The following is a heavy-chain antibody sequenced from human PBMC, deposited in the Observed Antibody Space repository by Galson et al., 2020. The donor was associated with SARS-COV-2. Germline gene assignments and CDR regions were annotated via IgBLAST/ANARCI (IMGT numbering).Heavy chain of an antibody. J-gene: IGHJ6*02. D-gene: IGHD1-7*01. Sequence: SQTLSLTCALSGDSVSSNNAAWNWIRQSPSRGLEWLGRTYYRSKWYNDYAVSVKSRITINPDTSKNQFSLQLNSVTPEDTAVYYCARALLTGTNSLYYYGMDVWGQGTTVTVSS. V-gene: IGHV6-1*01. CDR3: ARALLTGTNSLYYYGMDV. CDR1: GDSVSSNNAA. CDR2: TYYRSKWYN.